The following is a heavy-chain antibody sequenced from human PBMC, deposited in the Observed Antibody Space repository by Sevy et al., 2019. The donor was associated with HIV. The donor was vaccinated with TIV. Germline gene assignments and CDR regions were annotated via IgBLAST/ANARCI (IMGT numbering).Heavy chain of an antibody. Sequence: SGYLRLSCVGSGFTFREYSMNWVRQAPGKGLERVSYISGSSTTIEHADSVKGRFSISRYNADNSVFLQMNRLRVEDTAVYYCARSLAAAENWFDPWGQGTLVIVSS. CDR1: GFTFREYS. CDR3: ARSLAAAENWFDP. D-gene: IGHD6-13*01. CDR2: ISGSSTTI. V-gene: IGHV3-48*01. J-gene: IGHJ5*02.